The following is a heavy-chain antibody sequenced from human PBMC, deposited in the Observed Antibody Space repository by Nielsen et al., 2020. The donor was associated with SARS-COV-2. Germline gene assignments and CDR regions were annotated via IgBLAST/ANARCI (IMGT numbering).Heavy chain of an antibody. D-gene: IGHD5-12*01. J-gene: IGHJ6*02. CDR3: ARRSTWIYGMDV. CDR2: IYYSGST. Sequence: SETLSLTCTVSGGSISSSSYYWGWIRQPPGKGLEWIGSIYYSGSTYCNPSLKSRVTISVDTSKNQFSLKLSSVTAADTAVYYCARRSTWIYGMDVWGQGTTVTVSS. CDR1: GGSISSSSYY. V-gene: IGHV4-39*01.